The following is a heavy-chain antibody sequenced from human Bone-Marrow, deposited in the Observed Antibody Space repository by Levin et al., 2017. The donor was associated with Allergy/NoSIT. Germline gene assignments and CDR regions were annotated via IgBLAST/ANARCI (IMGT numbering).Heavy chain of an antibody. CDR2: IYSDGTT. CDR3: ARDRAEYDILTGYLN. CDR1: GFTVRSSY. J-gene: IGHJ4*02. V-gene: IGHV3-53*01. D-gene: IGHD3-9*01. Sequence: GGSLRLSCAASGFTVRSSYMSWVRQSPGKGLEWVSMIYSDGTTLYADSVKGRFTISRDTSKNPVYLQMTSLRADDTAKYYCARDRAEYDILTGYLNWGQGTQVTVSS.